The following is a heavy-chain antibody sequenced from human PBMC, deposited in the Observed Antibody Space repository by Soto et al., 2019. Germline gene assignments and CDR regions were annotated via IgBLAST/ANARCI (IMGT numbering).Heavy chain of an antibody. Sequence: QVQLVESGGGVVQPGRSLRLSCAASGFTFSSYGMHWVRQAPGKGLEWVAVIWYDGSNKYYADSVKGRFTISRDNSKNTLYLQMNSLRAEDTAVYYCARDSPIYYMDVWGKGTTVTVSS. CDR1: GFTFSSYG. J-gene: IGHJ6*03. CDR2: IWYDGSNK. V-gene: IGHV3-33*01. CDR3: ARDSPIYYMDV.